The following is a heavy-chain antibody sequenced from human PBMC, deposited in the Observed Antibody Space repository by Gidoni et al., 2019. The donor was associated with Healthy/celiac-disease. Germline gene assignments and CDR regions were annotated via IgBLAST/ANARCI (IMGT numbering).Heavy chain of an antibody. D-gene: IGHD3-16*01. CDR3: ARDLSGSYAPYYYGMDV. Sequence: QVQLVQSGAAVKKPGASVKVSCKASGYTFTSYYMHWVRQAPGQGLAWMGIINPSGGSTSYAQKFQGRVTMTRDTSTSTVYMELSSLRSEDTAVYYCARDLSGSYAPYYYGMDVWGQGTTVTVSS. CDR2: INPSGGST. V-gene: IGHV1-46*01. CDR1: GYTFTSYY. J-gene: IGHJ6*02.